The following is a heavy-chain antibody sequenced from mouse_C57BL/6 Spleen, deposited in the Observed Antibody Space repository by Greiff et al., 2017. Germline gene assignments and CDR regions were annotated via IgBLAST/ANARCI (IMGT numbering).Heavy chain of an antibody. CDR1: GYTFTDYN. V-gene: IGHV1-22*01. J-gene: IGHJ4*01. D-gene: IGHD1-1*01. CDR2: INPNNGGT. CDR3: ARVYYYGRGAMDY. Sequence: EVQLQQSGPELVKPGASVKMSCKAPGYTFTDYNMHWVKQSHGKSLEWIGYINPNNGGTSYNQKFKGKATLTVNKSSSTAYMELRSLTSEDSAVYYCARVYYYGRGAMDYWGQGTSVTVSS.